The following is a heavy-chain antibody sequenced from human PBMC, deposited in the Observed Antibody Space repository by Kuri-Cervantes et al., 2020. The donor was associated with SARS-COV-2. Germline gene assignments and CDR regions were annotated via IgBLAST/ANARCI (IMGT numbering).Heavy chain of an antibody. CDR3: AKASLGYCSSTSCFPPFDP. D-gene: IGHD2-2*01. CDR2: IKQDGSEK. V-gene: IGHV3-7*03. Sequence: GESLKISCAASGFTFSSYWMSWVRQAPGKGLEWVANIKQDGSEKYYVDSVKGRFTISRDNAKNSLYLQMNSLRAEDTAVYYCAKASLGYCSSTSCFPPFDPWGQGTLVTVSS. CDR1: GFTFSSYW. J-gene: IGHJ5*02.